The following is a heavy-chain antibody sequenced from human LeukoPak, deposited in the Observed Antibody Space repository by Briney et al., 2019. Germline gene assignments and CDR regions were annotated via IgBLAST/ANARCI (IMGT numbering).Heavy chain of an antibody. CDR3: AKGSETAGIDY. V-gene: IGHV3-48*01. J-gene: IGHJ4*02. CDR2: IGSDNTTI. D-gene: IGHD6-13*01. CDR1: GFTFRRYT. Sequence: PGGSLRLSCAASGFTFRRYTLNWVRQAPGKGLEWISYIGSDNTTIDYADSVKGRFTISRDNAKNSLYLQMNSLRAEDTAVYYCAKGSETAGIDYWGQGTLVTVSS.